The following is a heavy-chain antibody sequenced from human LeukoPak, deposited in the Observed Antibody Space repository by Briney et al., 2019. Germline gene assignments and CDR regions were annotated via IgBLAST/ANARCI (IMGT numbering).Heavy chain of an antibody. J-gene: IGHJ4*02. CDR1: GFTYSSYG. D-gene: IGHD6-19*01. CDR2: ISRSGHI. V-gene: IGHV3-21*01. Sequence: PGRSLRLSCAASGFTYSSYGMHGPRQAPGKGLEGVSTISRSGHIFQADSVKGRFTISRDNAKNSLSRQMSSLRAEDSAVYFCARDGSGWSRDYWGQGTLVTVSS. CDR3: ARDGSGWSRDY.